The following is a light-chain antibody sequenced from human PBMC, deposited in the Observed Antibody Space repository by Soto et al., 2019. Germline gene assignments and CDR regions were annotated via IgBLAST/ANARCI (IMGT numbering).Light chain of an antibody. J-gene: IGKJ1*01. CDR3: QQYNSYPWT. CDR1: QSISSW. CDR2: DAS. Sequence: DIQMTQSPSNLSASVGDRVTITCRASQSISSWLAWYQQKPGKAPKLLIYDASSLESGVPSRFSGSGSGTEFTLTITSLQPDDSATYYCQQYNSYPWTFGQGTKVDIK. V-gene: IGKV1-5*01.